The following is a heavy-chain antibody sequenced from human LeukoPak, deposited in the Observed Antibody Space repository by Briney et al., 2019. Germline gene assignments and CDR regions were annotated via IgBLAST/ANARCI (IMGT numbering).Heavy chain of an antibody. CDR1: GGSISSSSYY. CDR2: IYYSGST. D-gene: IGHD3-22*01. Sequence: SETLSLTCTVSGGSISSSSYYWGWIRQPPGKGLEWIGSIYYSGSTYYNPSLKSRVTISVDTSKNQFSLKLSSVTAADTAVYYCARRYYDDSSGYYDYWGQGTLVTVSS. CDR3: ARRYYDDSSGYYDY. V-gene: IGHV4-39*01. J-gene: IGHJ4*02.